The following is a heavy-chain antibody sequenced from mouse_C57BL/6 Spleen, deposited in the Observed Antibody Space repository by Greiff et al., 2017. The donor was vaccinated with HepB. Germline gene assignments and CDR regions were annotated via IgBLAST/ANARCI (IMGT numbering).Heavy chain of an antibody. D-gene: IGHD1-1*01. J-gene: IGHJ1*03. Sequence: VQLQQPGAELVRPGSSVKLSCKASGYTFTSYWMHWVKQRPIQGLEWIGNIDPSDSETHYNQKFKDKATLTVDKSSSTAYMQLSSLTSEDSAVYYCAIYGSIWYFDVWGTGTTVTVSS. CDR1: GYTFTSYW. V-gene: IGHV1-52*01. CDR2: IDPSDSET. CDR3: AIYGSIWYFDV.